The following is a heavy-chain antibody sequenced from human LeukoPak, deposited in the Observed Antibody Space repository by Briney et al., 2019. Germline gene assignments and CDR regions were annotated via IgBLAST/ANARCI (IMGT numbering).Heavy chain of an antibody. CDR3: ARDGAVAGTLGYNFYYGMDV. V-gene: IGHV4-38-2*02. CDR1: GYSINSGYY. D-gene: IGHD6-19*01. J-gene: IGHJ6*02. CDR2: IHHSGST. Sequence: SETLSLTCTVSGYSINSGYYWGWIRQPPGKGLEWIGSIHHSGSTYCNPSLKSRVTISVDTSKNHFSLRLSAVTAADTAVYYCARDGAVAGTLGYNFYYGMDVWGQGTTVTVSS.